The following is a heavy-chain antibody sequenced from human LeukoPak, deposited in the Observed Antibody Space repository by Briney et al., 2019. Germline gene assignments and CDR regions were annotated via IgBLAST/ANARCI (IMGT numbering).Heavy chain of an antibody. CDR3: ATDQRYAFDS. CDR1: GFSFTVYP. CDR2: IRTTAEGAKYA. V-gene: IGHV3-48*02. Sequence: GGSLRLSCATSGFSFTVYPMNWVRQAPGKGLEWISNIRTTAEGAKYAYYADSVKGRVTISRDDGKNTLYLHMNSLRDDDTAVYCCATDQRYAFDSWGQGILVTVSS. D-gene: IGHD3-9*01. J-gene: IGHJ4*02.